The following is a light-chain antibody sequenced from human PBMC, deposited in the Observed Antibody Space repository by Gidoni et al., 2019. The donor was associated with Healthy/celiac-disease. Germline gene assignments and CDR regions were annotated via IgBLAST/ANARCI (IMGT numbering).Light chain of an antibody. CDR3: QQRSNWPRVT. V-gene: IGKV3-11*01. Sequence: EIVLTQSPATLSLSPGERATLSCRASQSVSSYLAWYQQKPGQAPRLLIYDASNRATGIPARFSGSGSGTDSTLTISSLEPEDFAVYYCQQRSNWPRVTFGGGTKVEIK. CDR1: QSVSSY. J-gene: IGKJ4*01. CDR2: DAS.